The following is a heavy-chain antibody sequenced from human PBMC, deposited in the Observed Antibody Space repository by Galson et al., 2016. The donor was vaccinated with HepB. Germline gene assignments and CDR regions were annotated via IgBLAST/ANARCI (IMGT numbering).Heavy chain of an antibody. CDR3: ARASPFYCSDGSCYWAK. J-gene: IGHJ4*02. V-gene: IGHV4-39*01. Sequence: SETLSLTCHVSGDSISGSTYYWGWIRQPPGKGLEWIGSIHYSGSAYYNPSLKSRLTISVDTSKNQFSLTLSSVTAADTAVFYCARASPFYCSDGSCYWAKWGQGTLVTVSS. CDR1: GDSISGSTYY. D-gene: IGHD2-15*01. CDR2: IHYSGSA.